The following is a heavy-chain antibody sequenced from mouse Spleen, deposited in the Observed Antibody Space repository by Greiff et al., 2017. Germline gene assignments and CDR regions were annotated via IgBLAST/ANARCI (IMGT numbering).Heavy chain of an antibody. CDR1: GYSITSGYY. CDR3: ARGDYGSSLAWFAY. CDR2: ISYDGSN. V-gene: IGHV3-6*01. Sequence: EVKLQESGPGLVKPSQSLSLTCSVTGYSITSGYYWKWIRQFPGNKLEWMGYISYDGSNNYNPSLKNRISITRDTSKNQFFLKLNSVTTEDTATYYCARGDYGSSLAWFAYWGQGTLVTVSA. D-gene: IGHD1-1*01. J-gene: IGHJ3*01.